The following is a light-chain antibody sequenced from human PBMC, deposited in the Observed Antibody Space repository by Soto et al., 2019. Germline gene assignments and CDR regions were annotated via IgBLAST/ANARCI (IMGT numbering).Light chain of an antibody. CDR2: EGS. CDR1: SNDVGSYNL. V-gene: IGLV2-23*01. CDR3: CSYAGSSTLV. Sequence: QAVVTQPASVSGSPGQSITISCTGSSNDVGSYNLVSWYQQHPGKAPKLMIYEGSKRPSGVSNRFSGSKSGNTASLTISGLQAEDEADYYCCSYAGSSTLVFGGGTKLTVL. J-gene: IGLJ2*01.